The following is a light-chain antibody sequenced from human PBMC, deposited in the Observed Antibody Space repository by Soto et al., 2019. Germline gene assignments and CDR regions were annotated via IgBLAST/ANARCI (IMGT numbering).Light chain of an antibody. CDR2: RAS. V-gene: IGKV3-15*01. J-gene: IGKJ1*01. CDR3: QQRSNWPRGT. CDR1: QTIYSN. Sequence: ITESPSTLSVSPGERATLSCRASQTIYSNVAWYQQRPGQAPRLLIYRASARATGIPARFSGSGSGTEFTLTISSLEPEDFAVYYCQQRSNWPRGTFGQGTKVDIK.